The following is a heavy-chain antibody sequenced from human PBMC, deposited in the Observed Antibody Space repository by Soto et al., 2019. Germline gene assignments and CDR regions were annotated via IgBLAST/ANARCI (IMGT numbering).Heavy chain of an antibody. J-gene: IGHJ5*01. CDR1: GDSISTVDYF. V-gene: IGHV4-30-4*01. CDR3: ARGRYCLTGRCFPNWFDS. CDR2: IYKSTTT. D-gene: IGHD2-15*01. Sequence: SETLSLTCSVSGDSISTVDYFWAWVRQPPGQALEYIGYIYKSTTTYYNPSFESRVAISLDTSKSQFSLNVTSVTAADTAVYFCARGRYCLTGRCFPNWFDSWGQGALVTVSS.